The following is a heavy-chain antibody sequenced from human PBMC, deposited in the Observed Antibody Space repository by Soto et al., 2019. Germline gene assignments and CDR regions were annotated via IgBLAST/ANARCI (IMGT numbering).Heavy chain of an antibody. V-gene: IGHV4-4*02. Sequence: QVQLQESGPGLVKPSGTLSLTCAVSGDSISSTKWWTWLRQPPGKGLEWIGDLLHGGTTNYNPSLKSRVTLSVDTSQNQFSLNLTSVTAADTAIYYCAYSTGWYRHDVWGQGTSVTVSS. CDR1: GDSISSTKW. CDR2: LLHGGTT. J-gene: IGHJ3*01. CDR3: AYSTGWYRHDV. D-gene: IGHD6-19*01.